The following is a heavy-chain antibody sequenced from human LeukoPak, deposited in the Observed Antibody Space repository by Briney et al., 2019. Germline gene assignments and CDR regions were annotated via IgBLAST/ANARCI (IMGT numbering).Heavy chain of an antibody. D-gene: IGHD3-10*01. J-gene: IGHJ4*02. CDR1: GGSFSGYY. CDR2: INHSGST. CDR3: ARPGQRRVRGVKGGYFDY. Sequence: PSETLSLTCAVYGGSFSGYYWSWIRQPPGKGLQWIGEINHSGSTNYNPSLRSRVTISVDTSKNQFSLKLSSVTAADTAVYYCARPGQRRVRGVKGGYFDYWGQGTRVTVSS. V-gene: IGHV4-34*01.